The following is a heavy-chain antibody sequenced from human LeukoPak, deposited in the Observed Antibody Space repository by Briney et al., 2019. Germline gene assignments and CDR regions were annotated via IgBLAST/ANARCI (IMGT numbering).Heavy chain of an antibody. CDR1: GYTFTSYA. V-gene: IGHV7-4-1*02. Sequence: WASVKVSCKASGYTFTSYAMNWVRQAPGQGLEWMGWINTNTGNPTYAQGFTGRFVFSLDTSVSTAYLQISSLKAEDTAVYYCARDFPARDWFFDLWGRGTLVTVSS. CDR3: ARDFPARDWFFDL. J-gene: IGHJ2*01. CDR2: INTNTGNP.